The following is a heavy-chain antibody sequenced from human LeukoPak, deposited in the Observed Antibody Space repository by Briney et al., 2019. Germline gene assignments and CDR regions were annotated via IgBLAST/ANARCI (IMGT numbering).Heavy chain of an antibody. V-gene: IGHV1-8*01. CDR2: MSPNSGYT. CDR3: ARDYGANSGWFDP. J-gene: IGHJ5*02. D-gene: IGHD4-23*01. Sequence: GASVKVSCKASGYTFTSYDINWVRQATGHGLEWMGWMSPNSGYTGYAQKFQVRVTMTRDTSISTAYMELSSLRSEDTAVYYCARDYGANSGWFDPWGQGTLVTVSS. CDR1: GYTFTSYD.